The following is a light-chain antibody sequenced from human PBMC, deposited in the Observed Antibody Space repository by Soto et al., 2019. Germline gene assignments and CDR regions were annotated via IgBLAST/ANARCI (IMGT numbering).Light chain of an antibody. CDR2: AVS. CDR1: SSDVGGYNY. Sequence: AFTQPSSAFVSPRQSSTISSTGTSSDVGGYNYVSCYQQHPAKAPKLIIYAVSNRPSGVSNRFSGSKSGNTASLTISGLQAEDEADYYCSSYTSSSTDVFGTATKVTVL. J-gene: IGLJ1*01. CDR3: SSYTSSSTDV. V-gene: IGLV2-14*01.